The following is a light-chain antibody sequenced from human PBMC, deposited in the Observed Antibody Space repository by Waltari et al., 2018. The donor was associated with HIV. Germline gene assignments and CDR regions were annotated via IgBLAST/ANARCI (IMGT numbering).Light chain of an antibody. Sequence: EVVLTQSPLSLHVTLGQPASISCRSSQSLLYSYTVTYFKWFHQSPGQSPRCLIKKASTRDSGVPERFIGSGSGTDFTLTITCVEAEDLGTYYRMQGTHWPLTFGGVTMMDIK. V-gene: IGKV2-30*01. CDR2: KAS. CDR1: QSLLYSYTVTY. CDR3: MQGTHWPLT. J-gene: IGKJ4*01.